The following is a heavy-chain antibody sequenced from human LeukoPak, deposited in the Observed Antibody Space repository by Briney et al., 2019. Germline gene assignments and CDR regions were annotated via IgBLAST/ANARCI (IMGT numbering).Heavy chain of an antibody. CDR2: ISSGTGSYI. CDR3: ARCSGVFGSSGY. J-gene: IGHJ4*02. CDR1: GFSFSSYS. V-gene: IGHV3-21*01. Sequence: GGSLRLSCVASGFSFSSYSMNWVRQAPGKGLELASTISSGTGSYIYYADSVRGRFTISRDNAKNSLYLQMNSLRAEDTAVYYCARCSGVFGSSGYWGQGTLVTVSS. D-gene: IGHD6-6*01.